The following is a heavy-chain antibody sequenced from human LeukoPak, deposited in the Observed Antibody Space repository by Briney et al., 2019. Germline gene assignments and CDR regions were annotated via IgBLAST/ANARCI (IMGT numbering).Heavy chain of an antibody. J-gene: IGHJ2*01. CDR3: ARVVYEKSGYLVSLAGYFDL. D-gene: IGHD3-22*01. CDR2: ISYSEST. V-gene: IGHV4-31*03. CDR1: GDSIDRSGYY. Sequence: PSQTLSLTCSVSGDSIDRSGYYWSWIRQRPGTGLEWIGYISYSESTYYKKSLRGRITISLDTSQNEFSLKLTSVTAADTAVYYCARVVYEKSGYLVSLAGYFDLWGRGTLVTVSS.